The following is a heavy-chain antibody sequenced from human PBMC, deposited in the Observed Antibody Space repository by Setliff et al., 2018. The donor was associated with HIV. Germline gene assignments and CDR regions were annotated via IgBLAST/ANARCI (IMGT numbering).Heavy chain of an antibody. D-gene: IGHD6-19*01. V-gene: IGHV1-69*13. CDR2: IIPIFGTV. CDR3: ARDSKIAVAGGDYYYMDV. CDR1: GYTFSSYA. Sequence: GASVKVSCKASGYTFSSYAISWVRQAPGQGLEWMGGIIPIFGTVRYAQKFQGRVTITADESASTAYMELSSLRSDDTAVYYCARDSKIAVAGGDYYYMDVWGKGTTVTVSS. J-gene: IGHJ6*03.